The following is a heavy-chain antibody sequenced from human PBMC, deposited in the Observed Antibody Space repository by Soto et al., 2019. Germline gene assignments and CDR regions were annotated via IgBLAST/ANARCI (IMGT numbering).Heavy chain of an antibody. V-gene: IGHV4-31*03. Sequence: QVQLQESGPGLVKPSQTLSLTCTVYGGSISSGGYHWSWIRQHPGKGLEWIGYIDYNGSTYYNPSLKSRVTISVDTSKNQFSLKLSSVTAADTALYYSARFQLYYGLDVWGQGTRVTVSS. D-gene: IGHD2-2*01. J-gene: IGHJ6*02. CDR1: GGSISSGGYH. CDR3: ARFQLYYGLDV. CDR2: IDYNGST.